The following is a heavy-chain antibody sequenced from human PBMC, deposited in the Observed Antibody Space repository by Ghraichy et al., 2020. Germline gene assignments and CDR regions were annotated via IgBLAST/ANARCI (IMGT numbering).Heavy chain of an antibody. V-gene: IGHV3-15*01. CDR3: TTDHREKEQLVVLPGFDP. Sequence: LSLTCAASGFTFSNAWMSWVRQAPGKGLEWVGRIKSKTDGGTTDYAAPVKGRFTISRDDSKNTLYLQMNSLKTEDTAVYYCTTDHREKEQLVVLPGFDPWGQGTLVTVSS. CDR1: GFTFSNAW. CDR2: IKSKTDGGTT. D-gene: IGHD6-6*01. J-gene: IGHJ5*02.